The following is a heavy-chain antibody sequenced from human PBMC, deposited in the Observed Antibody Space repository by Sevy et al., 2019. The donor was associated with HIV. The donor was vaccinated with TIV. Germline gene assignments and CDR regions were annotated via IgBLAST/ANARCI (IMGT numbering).Heavy chain of an antibody. CDR2: IYRGGST. J-gene: IGHJ4*02. CDR1: GFNVNSNY. V-gene: IGHV3-53*01. Sequence: GGSLRLSCAASGFNVNSNYMSWVRQAPGKGLEWVSVIYRGGSTYYAYSVKGRFTNSRESSKNSVFLQMNSLRAEDTAVYYCARGVGLAILFDYWGQGTLVTVSS. CDR3: ARGVGLAILFDY. D-gene: IGHD1-26*01.